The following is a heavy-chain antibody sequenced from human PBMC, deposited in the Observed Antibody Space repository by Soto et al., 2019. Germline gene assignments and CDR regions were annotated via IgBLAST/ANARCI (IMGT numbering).Heavy chain of an antibody. V-gene: IGHV4-39*01. D-gene: IGHD2-2*01. CDR1: GGSISSSSYY. J-gene: IGHJ5*02. Sequence: QLQLQESGPGLVKPSETLSLTCIVSGGSISSSSYYWDWIRQPPGKGLEWIGSIYYSGSTYHNPSLESRVTISVDTSKNQFSLKLTSVTAADTAVYYCARRDCTSIWSWFDPWGQGTLVTVSS. CDR3: ARRDCTSIWSWFDP. CDR2: IYYSGST.